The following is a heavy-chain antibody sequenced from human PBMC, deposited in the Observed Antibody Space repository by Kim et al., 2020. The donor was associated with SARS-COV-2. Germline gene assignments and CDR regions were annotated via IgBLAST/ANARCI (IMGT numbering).Heavy chain of an antibody. J-gene: IGHJ6*02. V-gene: IGHV1-69*13. CDR1: GGTFSSYA. D-gene: IGHD3-22*01. Sequence: SVKVSCKASGGTFSSYAISWVRQAPGQGLEWMGGIIPIFGTANYAQKFQGRVTITADESTSTAYMELSSLRSEDTAVYYCARDPVHYYDSSGYYAPGDYYYGMDVWGQGTTVTVSS. CDR2: IIPIFGTA. CDR3: ARDPVHYYDSSGYYAPGDYYYGMDV.